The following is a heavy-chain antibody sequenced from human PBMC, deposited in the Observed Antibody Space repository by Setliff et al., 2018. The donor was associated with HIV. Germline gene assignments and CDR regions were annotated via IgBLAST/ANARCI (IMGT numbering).Heavy chain of an antibody. D-gene: IGHD1-26*01. Sequence: PSETLSLTCTVSGASIWNCYWSWIRQPPGKGLEWIGYIYYSGSTNYNPSLKSRVTISVDTSKNQFSLKLSSVTAADTAVYYCARDRREGKPDAFDIWGQGTMVTVSS. CDR3: ARDRREGKPDAFDI. V-gene: IGHV4-59*01. CDR2: IYYSGST. CDR1: GASIWNCY. J-gene: IGHJ3*02.